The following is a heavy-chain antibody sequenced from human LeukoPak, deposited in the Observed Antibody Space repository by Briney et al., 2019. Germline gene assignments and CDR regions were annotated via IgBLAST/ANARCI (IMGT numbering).Heavy chain of an antibody. CDR1: GFTFSGYS. Sequence: GGSLRLSCAASGFTFSGYSMNWVRQAPGKGLEWVSCISSSSITIYYADSVKGRFTISRDNVKNSLELQMNSLRAEDTAMYFCARAYGSGRYRPFDPWGQGTLVTVSS. CDR3: ARAYGSGRYRPFDP. D-gene: IGHD3-10*01. CDR2: ISSSSITI. V-gene: IGHV3-48*01. J-gene: IGHJ5*02.